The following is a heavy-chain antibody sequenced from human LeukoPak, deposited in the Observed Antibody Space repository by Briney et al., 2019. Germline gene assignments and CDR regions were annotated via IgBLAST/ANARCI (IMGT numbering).Heavy chain of an antibody. D-gene: IGHD2-21*01. CDR1: GSTFSSHN. J-gene: IGHJ1*01. V-gene: IGHV3-48*04. CDR3: ARVEYCGGDCYSPSRADYFHH. CDR2: ISSSTSTI. Sequence: PGGSVRLSCTPSGSTFSSHNMIWVRQARGKGREWVSYISSSTSTIYYADSVKGRFTISRDNAKNSLYLQMNSLRAEDTAVYYCARVEYCGGDCYSPSRADYFHHWGQGTLVTVSS.